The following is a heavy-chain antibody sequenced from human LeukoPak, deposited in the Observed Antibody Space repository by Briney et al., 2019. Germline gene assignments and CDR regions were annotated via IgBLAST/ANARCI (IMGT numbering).Heavy chain of an antibody. D-gene: IGHD3-10*01. CDR1: GFTFSNFG. CDR3: ARGDYYGSPFDY. V-gene: IGHV3-33*01. Sequence: GRSLRLSCAASGFTFSNFGMHWVRQAPGKGLEWVAVIWYDGGNKYYADSVQGRFTISRDNSKNTLYLQMNSLRVEDTAVYYCARGDYYGSPFDYWGQGTLVTVPS. CDR2: IWYDGGNK. J-gene: IGHJ4*02.